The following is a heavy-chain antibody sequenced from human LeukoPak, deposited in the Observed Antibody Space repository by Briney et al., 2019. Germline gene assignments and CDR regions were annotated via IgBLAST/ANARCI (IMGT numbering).Heavy chain of an antibody. CDR3: TRDDGQHLGVLNY. CDR1: GGTFSSYA. Sequence: SVKVSCKASGGTFSSYAISWVRQAPGQGLEWMGGIIPIFGTANYAQKFQGRVTITTDESTSTAYMELSSLRSEDTAVYYCTRDDGQHLGVLNYWGQGTQVIVSS. J-gene: IGHJ4*02. V-gene: IGHV1-69*05. CDR2: IIPIFGTA. D-gene: IGHD2-2*01.